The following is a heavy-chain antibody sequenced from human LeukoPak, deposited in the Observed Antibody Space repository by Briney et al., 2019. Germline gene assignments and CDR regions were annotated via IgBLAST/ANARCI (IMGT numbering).Heavy chain of an antibody. CDR1: GGSISSSSYY. D-gene: IGHD4-11*01. V-gene: IGHV4-39*01. CDR3: ARVLAGGMTTSGTIFDY. Sequence: SETLSLTCTVSGGSISSSSYYWGWIRQPPGKGLEWIGSIYYSGSTYYNPSLKSRVTISVDTSKNQFSLKLSSVTAADTAVYYCARVLAGGMTTSGTIFDYWGQGTLVTVSS. J-gene: IGHJ4*02. CDR2: IYYSGST.